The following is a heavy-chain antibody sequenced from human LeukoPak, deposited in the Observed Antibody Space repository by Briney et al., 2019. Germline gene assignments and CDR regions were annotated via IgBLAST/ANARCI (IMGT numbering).Heavy chain of an antibody. V-gene: IGHV3-23*01. D-gene: IGHD3-22*01. CDR1: GFTFSRYA. CDR2: ISVSATNT. CDR3: ATITSMRVVLIS. J-gene: IGHJ1*01. Sequence: GGSLRLSCSASGFTFSRYAMHWVRQAPGKGLEWVSTISVSATNTYYADSVKGRFTISRDNSKNTLYLQMNSLRADDTAVYYCATITSMRVVLISWGQGTLVTVSS.